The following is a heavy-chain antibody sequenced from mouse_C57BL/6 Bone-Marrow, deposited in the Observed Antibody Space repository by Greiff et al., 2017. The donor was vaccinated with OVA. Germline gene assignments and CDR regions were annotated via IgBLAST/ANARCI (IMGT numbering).Heavy chain of an antibody. CDR2: IDPENGDT. CDR3: TRTGTSGY. J-gene: IGHJ2*01. CDR1: GFNIKDDY. D-gene: IGHD4-1*01. Sequence: EVQLQQSGAELVRPGASVKLSCTASGFNIKDDYMHWVKQRPEQGLEWIGWIDPENGDTEYASKFQGKATITAATSSNTAYLQLSSLTSEDTAVYYCTRTGTSGYWGQGTTLTVSS. V-gene: IGHV14-4*01.